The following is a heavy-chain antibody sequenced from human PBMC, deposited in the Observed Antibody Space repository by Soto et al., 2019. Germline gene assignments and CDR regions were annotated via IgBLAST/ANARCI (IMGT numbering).Heavy chain of an antibody. J-gene: IGHJ6*02. Sequence: ASVKVSCKASGYTFTSYDIHWVRQATGQGLEWMGWMNTNTNTTDCAQKFQGRVTLTWDTSTSTVYMELSSLRSEDTAVYYCASDNTGPVGAECMAVWGQGTTVAVSS. CDR2: MNTNTNTT. V-gene: IGHV1-8*01. CDR1: GYTFTSYD. D-gene: IGHD1-26*01. CDR3: ASDNTGPVGAECMAV.